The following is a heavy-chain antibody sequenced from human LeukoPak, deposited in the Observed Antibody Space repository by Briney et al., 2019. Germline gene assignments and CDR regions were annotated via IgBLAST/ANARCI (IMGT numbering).Heavy chain of an antibody. J-gene: IGHJ4*02. CDR3: ARALERYYFDF. D-gene: IGHD1-1*01. V-gene: IGHV6-1*01. Sequence: SQTLSLTCAISGDTVSGNSAAWISIRHPPSRGLEWLGRTYYMSKWSHEYAVSVKGRIIISPDTANNQFSLHLSSVTADDTGVYYCARALERYYFDFWGQGTLVTVSS. CDR2: TYYMSKWSH. CDR1: GDTVSGNSAA.